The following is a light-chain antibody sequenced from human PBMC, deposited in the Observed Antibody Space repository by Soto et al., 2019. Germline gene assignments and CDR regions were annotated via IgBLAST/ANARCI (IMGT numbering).Light chain of an antibody. CDR1: QSVSSTY. V-gene: IGKV3-15*01. Sequence: EILLTQSPGTLSLSPGERATLSWGASQSVSSTYLIWYQQKPGHAPRLLIYDASTRATGIPARFSGSASGTDFTLTISSLQSEDSAIYYCQQYTNWRTFGQGTKVDIK. CDR2: DAS. CDR3: QQYTNWRT. J-gene: IGKJ1*01.